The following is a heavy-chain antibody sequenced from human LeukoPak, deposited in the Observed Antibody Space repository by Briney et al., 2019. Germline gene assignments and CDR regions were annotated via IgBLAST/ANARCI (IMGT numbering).Heavy chain of an antibody. D-gene: IGHD3-16*01. CDR3: ARDGGVSRMDV. V-gene: IGHV4-39*07. CDR2: TSYSGST. CDR1: SGSISSSSYY. Sequence: SETLSLTCTVSSGSISSSSYYWGWIRQPPGKGLEWIGSTSYSGSTYYNPSLKSRITISVDTSKNQISLKLSSVTAADTAVYYCARDGGVSRMDVWGQGTTVTVSS. J-gene: IGHJ6*02.